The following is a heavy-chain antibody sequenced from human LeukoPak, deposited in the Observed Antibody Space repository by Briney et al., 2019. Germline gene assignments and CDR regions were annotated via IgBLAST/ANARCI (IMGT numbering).Heavy chain of an antibody. CDR3: ARDSWYYDSSGYWDYYYGMDV. V-gene: IGHV4-39*07. Sequence: SETLSLTCIVSGGSISSTSYYWGWIRQSPGKGLEWIGSFYYSGSIFDNRSLRSRVTISIDMSKNQFSLKLSSVTAADTAVYYCARDSWYYDSSGYWDYYYGMDVWGQGTTVTVSS. D-gene: IGHD3-22*01. J-gene: IGHJ6*02. CDR1: GGSISSTSYY. CDR2: FYYSGSI.